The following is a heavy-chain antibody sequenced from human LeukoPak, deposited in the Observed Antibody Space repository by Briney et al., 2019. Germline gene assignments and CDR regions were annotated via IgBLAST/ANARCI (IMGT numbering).Heavy chain of an antibody. D-gene: IGHD3-22*01. CDR2: IYTSGTT. V-gene: IGHV4-4*09. Sequence: PSETLSLTCTVSGDSIGSFYWSWIRQSPGKGLEWIGYIYTSGTTTYNPSLKSRATISVDTSKSRFSLKLSSVTAADTAVYYCAGGFYDSNGFYSGAFDVWGQGTMVTVSS. CDR1: GDSIGSFY. J-gene: IGHJ3*01. CDR3: AGGFYDSNGFYSGAFDV.